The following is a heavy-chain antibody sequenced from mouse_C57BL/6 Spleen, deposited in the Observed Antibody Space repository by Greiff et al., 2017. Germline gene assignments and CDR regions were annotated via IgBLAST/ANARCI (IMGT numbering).Heavy chain of an antibody. CDR2: ISDGGSYT. CDR1: GFTFSSYA. D-gene: IGHD3-2*02. CDR3: GRGGSSGSFAY. Sequence: EVQLVESGGGLVKPGGSLKLSCAASGFTFSSYAMSWVRQTPEKRLEWVATISDGGSYTYYPDNVKGRFTISRDNAKNNLYLQMSHLKAEETAMDYCGRGGSSGSFAYWGQGTLVTVSA. J-gene: IGHJ3*01. V-gene: IGHV5-4*01.